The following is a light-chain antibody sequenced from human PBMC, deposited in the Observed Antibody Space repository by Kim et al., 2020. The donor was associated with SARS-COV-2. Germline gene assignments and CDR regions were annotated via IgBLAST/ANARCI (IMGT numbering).Light chain of an antibody. CDR2: AAS. J-gene: IGKJ1*01. V-gene: IGKV1-27*01. Sequence: ESVGDRVTITCRASQDMSNYLAWYQQEPGKVPKLLIYAASALQSGVPSRFGGSGSGTDFTLTITSLQPEDVATYYCQTYDSVPWTFGPGTKVDIK. CDR1: QDMSNY. CDR3: QTYDSVPWT.